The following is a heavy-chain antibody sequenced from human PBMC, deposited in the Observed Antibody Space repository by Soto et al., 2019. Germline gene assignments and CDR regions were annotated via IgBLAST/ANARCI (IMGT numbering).Heavy chain of an antibody. CDR1: RFTFSNYA. CDR2: IRGSGDDT. J-gene: IGHJ3*01. D-gene: IGHD4-17*01. V-gene: IGHV3-23*01. Sequence: EVPELESGGGLVRPGGSLRLSCAASRFTFSNYAMTWVRQAPGKGLEWVSTIRGSGDDTYYADSVKGRFTVSRDNAKNTLYLQMNSLRVEDTALYYCTKDPNGDYIGAFDFWGQGTMVTVSS. CDR3: TKDPNGDYIGAFDF.